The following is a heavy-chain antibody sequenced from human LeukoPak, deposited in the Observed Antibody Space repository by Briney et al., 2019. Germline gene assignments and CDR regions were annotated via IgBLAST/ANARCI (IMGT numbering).Heavy chain of an antibody. CDR1: GFTFSSYW. D-gene: IGHD6-19*01. V-gene: IGHV3-74*01. CDR3: ARVEQQWLVHFDY. J-gene: IGHJ4*02. Sequence: PGGSLRLSCAASGFTFSSYWMHWVRQAPGKGLVRVSRINSDGSSTSYADSVKGRFTISRDNAKNTLYLQMNSLRAEDTAVYYCARVEQQWLVHFDYWGQGTLVTVSS. CDR2: INSDGSST.